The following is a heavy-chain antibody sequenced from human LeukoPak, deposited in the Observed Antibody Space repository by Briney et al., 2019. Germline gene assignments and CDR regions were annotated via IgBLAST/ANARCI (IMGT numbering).Heavy chain of an antibody. D-gene: IGHD4-11*01. CDR1: GFTFSSYG. J-gene: IGHJ4*02. CDR3: ARDVTTVSTGPDY. Sequence: GGCLRPSCAASGFTFSSYGMHWVRPAPGKGVEWGAVIWYDGSNKYYVESVKGRFTISRDNSKSTLYLHKNSLRAEDTAVYYCARDVTTVSTGPDYWGQGTLVTVSS. CDR2: IWYDGSNK. V-gene: IGHV3-33*01.